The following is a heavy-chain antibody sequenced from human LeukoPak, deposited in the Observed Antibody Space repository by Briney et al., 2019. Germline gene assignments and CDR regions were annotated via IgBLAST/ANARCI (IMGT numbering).Heavy chain of an antibody. CDR1: GFTFSSYE. J-gene: IGHJ3*02. CDR2: ISSSGSTI. V-gene: IGHV3-48*03. Sequence: PGGSLRLSCAASGFTFSSYEMNWVRQAPGKGLEWVSYISSSGSTIYYADSVKGRFTISRDNAKNSLYLQMNSLRAEDTAVYYCAREIKSFGYYDSSGYHGGSAFDIWGQGTMVTVSS. CDR3: AREIKSFGYYDSSGYHGGSAFDI. D-gene: IGHD3-22*01.